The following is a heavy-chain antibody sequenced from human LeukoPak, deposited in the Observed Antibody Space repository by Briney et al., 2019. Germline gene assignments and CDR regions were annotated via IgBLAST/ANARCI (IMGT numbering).Heavy chain of an antibody. D-gene: IGHD6-6*01. V-gene: IGHV1-2*02. CDR1: GYTFTVYY. J-gene: IGHJ6*02. Sequence: ASVKVSCKASGYTFTVYYMHWVRQAPGQGLEWMGWINPNSGGTNYAQKFQGRVTMTGDTSISTAYMELSRLRSDDTAVYYCAREESSSPGSNGMDVWGQGTTVTVSS. CDR3: AREESSSPGSNGMDV. CDR2: INPNSGGT.